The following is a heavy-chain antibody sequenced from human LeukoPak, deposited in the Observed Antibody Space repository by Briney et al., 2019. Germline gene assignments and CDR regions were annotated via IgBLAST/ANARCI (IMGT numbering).Heavy chain of an antibody. Sequence: PGRSLRLSCAASGFTFDGYAMHWVRQAPGKGLEWVSGISWNSGSIGYADSVKGRFTTSRDNAKNSLYLQMNSLRAEDMALYYCALQGEYSSGWYPLDYWGRGTLVTVSS. J-gene: IGHJ4*02. CDR3: ALQGEYSSGWYPLDY. CDR1: GFTFDGYA. CDR2: ISWNSGSI. D-gene: IGHD6-19*01. V-gene: IGHV3-9*03.